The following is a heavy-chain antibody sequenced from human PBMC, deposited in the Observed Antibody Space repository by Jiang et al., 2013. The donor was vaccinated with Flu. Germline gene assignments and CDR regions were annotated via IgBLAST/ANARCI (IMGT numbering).Heavy chain of an antibody. CDR1: NYQLVVVATT. D-gene: IGHD3-22*01. J-gene: IGHJ4*02. CDR2: IHHTGSP. Sequence: LLKPSETLSLTCVVSNYQLVVVATTGAGPGSPPGKGLEWIGSIHHTGSPYYNPSLQSRVTISVDTSKNHFSLRLNSVTAADTAVYYCAREPPPYYNHISGFDFWGQGTLVTVSS. CDR3: AREPPPYYNHISGFDF. V-gene: IGHV4-38-2*02.